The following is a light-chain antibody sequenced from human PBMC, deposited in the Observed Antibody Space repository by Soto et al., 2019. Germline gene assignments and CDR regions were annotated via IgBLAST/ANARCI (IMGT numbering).Light chain of an antibody. CDR3: SSYTSSSTPYV. J-gene: IGLJ1*01. CDR1: SSDVGGYNY. CDR2: EVS. V-gene: IGLV2-14*01. Sequence: SALTQPASVSGSPGQSITISCTGTSSDVGGYNYVSWYQQRPGKAPKLMIYEVSNRPSGVSNRFSGSKSGNTASLTISGLQAEDEADYYCSSYTSSSTPYVFGTGTKVTVL.